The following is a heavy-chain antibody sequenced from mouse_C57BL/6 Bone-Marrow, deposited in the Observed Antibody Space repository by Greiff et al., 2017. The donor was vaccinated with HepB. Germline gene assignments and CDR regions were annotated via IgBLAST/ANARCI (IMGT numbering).Heavy chain of an antibody. CDR1: GFTFSDYG. CDR3: ARPDYDAWFAY. J-gene: IGHJ3*01. Sequence: EVMLVESGGGLVKPGGSLKLSCAASGFTFSDYGMHWVRQAPEKGLEWVAYISSGSSTIYYADTVKGRFTISRDNAKNTLFLQMTSLRSEDTAMYYCARPDYDAWFAYWGQGTLVTVSA. V-gene: IGHV5-17*01. CDR2: ISSGSSTI. D-gene: IGHD2-4*01.